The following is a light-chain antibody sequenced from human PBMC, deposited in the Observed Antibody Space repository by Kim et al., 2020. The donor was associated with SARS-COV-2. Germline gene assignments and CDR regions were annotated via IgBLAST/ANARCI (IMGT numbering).Light chain of an antibody. V-gene: IGLV3-19*01. Sequence: VQTVRSTSQGGILRSNYANWYQQNPGRAPILVIYGKNNRPSGIPDRFSGASSGNTASLTITGAQAEDEADYYCNSRDSSGNHVVFGGGTKLTVL. J-gene: IGLJ2*01. CDR2: GKN. CDR3: NSRDSSGNHVV. CDR1: ILRSNY.